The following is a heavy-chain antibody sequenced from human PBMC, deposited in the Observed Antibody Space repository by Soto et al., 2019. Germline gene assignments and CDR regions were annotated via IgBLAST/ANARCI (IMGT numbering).Heavy chain of an antibody. CDR1: GFAFSTYW. V-gene: IGHV3-74*01. CDR3: ARGAKNIYAMDV. Sequence: EVQLVESGGGLVQPGVSLRLSCAASGFAFSTYWMHWVRQAPGKGLLWVSRITFDGSSTYYADSVKGRFTISRDDAKNTLYLQMNGLRVDDTAVYYCARGAKNIYAMDVWGQGTTVTVSS. CDR2: ITFDGSST. J-gene: IGHJ6*02.